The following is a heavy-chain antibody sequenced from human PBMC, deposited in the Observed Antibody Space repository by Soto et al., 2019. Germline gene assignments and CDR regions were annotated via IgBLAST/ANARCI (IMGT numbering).Heavy chain of an antibody. CDR2: ISYDGSNK. CDR1: GFTFSSYA. V-gene: IGHV3-30-3*01. Sequence: QVQLVESGGGVVQPGRSLRLSCAASGFTFSSYAMHWVRQAPGKGLEWVAVISYDGSNKYYADSVKGRFTISRDNSKNTLYLQMNSLRAEDTAVYYCATDSGYDRLRGFDPWGQGTLVTVSS. D-gene: IGHD5-12*01. J-gene: IGHJ5*02. CDR3: ATDSGYDRLRGFDP.